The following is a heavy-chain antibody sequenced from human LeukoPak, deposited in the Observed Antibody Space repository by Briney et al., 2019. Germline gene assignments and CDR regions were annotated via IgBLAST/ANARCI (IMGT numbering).Heavy chain of an antibody. J-gene: IGHJ4*02. Sequence: ASVKVSCKASGYTFTSYAMHWVRQAPGQRLEWMGWINAGNGNTKCSQKFQGRVTITRDTSASTAYMELSSLRSEDTAVYYCARDRYSNYLAGYFDYWGQGTLVTVSS. CDR2: INAGNGNT. CDR1: GYTFTSYA. D-gene: IGHD4-11*01. CDR3: ARDRYSNYLAGYFDY. V-gene: IGHV1-3*01.